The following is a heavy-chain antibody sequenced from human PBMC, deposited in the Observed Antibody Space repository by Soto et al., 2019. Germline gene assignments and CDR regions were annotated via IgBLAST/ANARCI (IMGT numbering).Heavy chain of an antibody. J-gene: IGHJ6*02. D-gene: IGHD3-3*01. Sequence: GASVKVSCKASGGTFSSYAISWVRQAPGQGLEWMGGIIPIFGTANYAQKFQGRVTITADESTSTAYMELSSLRSEDTAVYYCAGFMIFGVVIMSPRYYYGMDVWGQGTTVTVSS. V-gene: IGHV1-69*13. CDR3: AGFMIFGVVIMSPRYYYGMDV. CDR1: GGTFSSYA. CDR2: IIPIFGTA.